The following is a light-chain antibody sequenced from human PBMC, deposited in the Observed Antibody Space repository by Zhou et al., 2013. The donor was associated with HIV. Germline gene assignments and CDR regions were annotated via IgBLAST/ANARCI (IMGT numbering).Light chain of an antibody. Sequence: EIVMTQFPATVSVFPGDRATLSCRASQGLNGDLAWYQQKPGQTPRLIIYTASIRATDTPARFSGSGSGTEFTLTINKMQSEDFAVYYCQQYNTWPYTFGQGTNWRSN. CDR2: TAS. J-gene: IGKJ2*01. CDR3: QQYNTWPYT. V-gene: IGKV3-15*01. CDR1: QGLNGD.